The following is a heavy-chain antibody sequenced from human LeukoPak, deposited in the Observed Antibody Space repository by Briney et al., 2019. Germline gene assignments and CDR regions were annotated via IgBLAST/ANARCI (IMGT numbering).Heavy chain of an antibody. CDR1: GGSIRTYY. D-gene: IGHD6-13*01. J-gene: IGHJ4*02. V-gene: IGHV4-59*01. CDR3: ARVVAAATYYFDY. CDR2: IYYIGST. Sequence: SETLSLTCTVSGGSIRTYYWSWVRQFPGKGLEWIGSIYYIGSTKYNPSLKSRVTMSADTSNNQFSLRLTSVTAADTAVYFCARVVAAATYYFDYWGQGTLVTVSS.